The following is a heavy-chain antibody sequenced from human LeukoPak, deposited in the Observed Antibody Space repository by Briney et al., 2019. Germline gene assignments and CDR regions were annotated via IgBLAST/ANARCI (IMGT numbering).Heavy chain of an antibody. CDR2: IIPIFGTA. V-gene: IGHV1-69*05. Sequence: XVKVSCKASGGTFSSYAISWVRQAPGQGLEWMGRIIPIFGTANYAPKFQARVTITTDESTSTAYMELSSLRSEDTAVYYCARESPPYYYDSWGQGTLVTVSS. CDR1: GGTFSSYA. CDR3: ARESPPYYYDS. J-gene: IGHJ4*02. D-gene: IGHD3-22*01.